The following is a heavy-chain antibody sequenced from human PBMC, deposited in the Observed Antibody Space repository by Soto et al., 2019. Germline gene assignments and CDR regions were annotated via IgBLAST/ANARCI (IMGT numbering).Heavy chain of an antibody. CDR1: GFTVGNNY. V-gene: IGHV3-53*01. J-gene: IGHJ4*02. Sequence: EVQLVESGGGLIQPGGSLKLSCAASGFTVGNNYMSWVRQAPGKGLEWVSLIYSTGTTKYADSVKGRFTVSRDNAKNTLYLQMNRLRAEDPAVYYCAKDGRGSGSHYNSFGYWGQGTLVTVSS. CDR2: IYSTGTT. D-gene: IGHD3-10*01. CDR3: AKDGRGSGSHYNSFGY.